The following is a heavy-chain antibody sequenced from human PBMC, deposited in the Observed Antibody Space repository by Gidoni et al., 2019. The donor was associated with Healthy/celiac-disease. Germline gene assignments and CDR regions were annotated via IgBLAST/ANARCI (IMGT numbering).Heavy chain of an antibody. CDR3: ARGRDPGGTIFGRYFDY. J-gene: IGHJ4*02. Sequence: QVQLQQWGAGLLKPSETLSLTCAVHGGSFSGYYWSWLRQPPGKGLEWIGEINHSGSTNYNPSLKSRVTISVDTSKNQFSLKLSSVTAADTAVYYCARGRDPGGTIFGRYFDYWGQGTLVTVSS. CDR2: INHSGST. D-gene: IGHD3-3*01. CDR1: GGSFSGYY. V-gene: IGHV4-34*01.